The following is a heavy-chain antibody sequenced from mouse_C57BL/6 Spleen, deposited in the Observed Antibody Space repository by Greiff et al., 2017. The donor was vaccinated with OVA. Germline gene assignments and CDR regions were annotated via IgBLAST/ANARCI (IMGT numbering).Heavy chain of an antibody. V-gene: IGHV1-19*01. CDR1: GYTFTDYY. J-gene: IGHJ4*01. D-gene: IGHD4-1*01. Sequence: VQLQQSGPVLVKPGASVKMSCKASGYTFTDYYMNWVKQSHGKSLEWIGVINPYNGGTSYNQKFKGKATLTVDKSSSTAYMELNSLTSEDSAVYYCARTGTGDAMDYWGQGTSVTVSS. CDR3: ARTGTGDAMDY. CDR2: INPYNGGT.